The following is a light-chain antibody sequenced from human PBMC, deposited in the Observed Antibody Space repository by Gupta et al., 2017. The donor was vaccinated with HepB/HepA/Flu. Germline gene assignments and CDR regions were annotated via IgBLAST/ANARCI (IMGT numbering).Light chain of an antibody. CDR3: RQALQTPQD. Sequence: DIVMTQSPLSLPVTPGEPASISCRSSQNLLHSNGYNYLDWYLQKPGQSPQLLIYLGSNRASGVPDRFSGSGSGTDFTLKISRVDAEDVGVYYCRQALQTPQDFGQGTLLEIK. CDR2: LGS. CDR1: QNLLHSNGYNY. V-gene: IGKV2-28*01. J-gene: IGKJ5*01.